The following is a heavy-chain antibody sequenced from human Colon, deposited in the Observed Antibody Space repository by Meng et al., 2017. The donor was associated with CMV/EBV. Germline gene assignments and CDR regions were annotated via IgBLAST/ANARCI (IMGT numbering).Heavy chain of an antibody. J-gene: IGHJ4*02. D-gene: IGHD5-18*01. CDR3: ASRAEFVDTALNF. V-gene: IGHV4-34*01. CDR1: GGSFSGYY. CDR2: INHSGST. Sequence: GSLRLSCAVYGGSFSGYYWSWIRQPPGKGLEWIGEINHSGSTNYNPSLKSRVTISVDTSKNQFSLKLSSVTAADTAVYYCASRAEFVDTALNFRGQGTLVTVSS.